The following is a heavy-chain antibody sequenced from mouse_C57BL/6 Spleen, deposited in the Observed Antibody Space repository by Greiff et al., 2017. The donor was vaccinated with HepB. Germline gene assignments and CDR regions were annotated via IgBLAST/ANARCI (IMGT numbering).Heavy chain of an antibody. Sequence: EVQLQQSGPELVKPGASVKIPCKASGYTFTDYNMDWVKQSHGKSLEWIGDINPNNGGTIYNQKFKGKATLTVDKSSSTAYMELRSLTSEDTAVYYCARSLGRGPFDYWGQGTTLTVSS. CDR1: GYTFTDYN. D-gene: IGHD4-1*01. CDR2: INPNNGGT. J-gene: IGHJ2*01. CDR3: ARSLGRGPFDY. V-gene: IGHV1-18*01.